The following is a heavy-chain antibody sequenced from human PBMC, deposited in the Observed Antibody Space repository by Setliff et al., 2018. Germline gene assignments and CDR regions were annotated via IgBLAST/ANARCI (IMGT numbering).Heavy chain of an antibody. CDR2: IKSSGSSI. J-gene: IGHJ4*02. Sequence: GGSLRLSCAASGFTFSNYDMNWVRQAPGKGLEWVSYIKSSGSSIYYADSVKGRFTISRDNAKNSLYLQMDSLRAEDTAVYYCARDNHGGAHDHWGQGSLVTVSS. V-gene: IGHV3-48*03. D-gene: IGHD2-21*01. CDR3: ARDNHGGAHDH. CDR1: GFTFSNYD.